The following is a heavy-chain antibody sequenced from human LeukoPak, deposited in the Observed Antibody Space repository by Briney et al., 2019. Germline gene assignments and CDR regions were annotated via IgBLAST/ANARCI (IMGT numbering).Heavy chain of an antibody. Sequence: SVKASCKASGGTFSSYAISWVRQAPGQGLEWMGGIIPIFGTANYAQKFQGRVTITTDESTSTAYMELSSLRSEDTAVYYCASGFPRPTRGFYFDYWGQGTLVTVSS. D-gene: IGHD2-15*01. CDR1: GGTFSSYA. CDR2: IIPIFGTA. V-gene: IGHV1-69*05. CDR3: ASGFPRPTRGFYFDY. J-gene: IGHJ4*02.